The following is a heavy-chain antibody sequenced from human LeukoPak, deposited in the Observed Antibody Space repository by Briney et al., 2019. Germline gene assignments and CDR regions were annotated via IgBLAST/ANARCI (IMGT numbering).Heavy chain of an antibody. J-gene: IGHJ4*02. V-gene: IGHV4-34*01. Sequence: PSETLSLTCAVYGGSFSGYYWSWIRQPPGKELEWIGEINHSGSTNYNPSLKSRVTISVDTSKNQFSLKLSSVTAADTAVYYCARGRYSSGWYGGRIDYWGQGTLVTVSS. CDR2: INHSGST. CDR1: GGSFSGYY. CDR3: ARGRYSSGWYGGRIDY. D-gene: IGHD6-19*01.